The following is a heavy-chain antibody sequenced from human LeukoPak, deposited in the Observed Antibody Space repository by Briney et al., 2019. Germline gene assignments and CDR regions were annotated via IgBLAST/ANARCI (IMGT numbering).Heavy chain of an antibody. CDR1: GGSISSSYW. V-gene: IGHV4-4*02. Sequence: SETLSLTCAVSGGSISSSYWWSWVRQPPGKGLEWIGEIYHSGSTNYNPSLKSRVTFSVDKSKNQFSLKLTSVTAADTAVYYCASLRIYGDYGGADYWGQGTLVTVSS. CDR3: ASLRIYGDYGGADY. J-gene: IGHJ4*02. CDR2: IYHSGST. D-gene: IGHD4-17*01.